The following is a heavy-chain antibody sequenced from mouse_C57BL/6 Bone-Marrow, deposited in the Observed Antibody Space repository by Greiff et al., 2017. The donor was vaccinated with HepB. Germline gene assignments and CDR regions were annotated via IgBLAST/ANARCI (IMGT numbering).Heavy chain of an antibody. D-gene: IGHD1-1*01. CDR2: IYPGDGDT. CDR3: ARGVYYGSPYWYFDV. CDR1: GYAFSSSW. V-gene: IGHV1-82*01. J-gene: IGHJ1*03. Sequence: VQLQQSGPELVKPGASVKISCKASGYAFSSSWMNWVKQRPGKGLEWIGRIYPGDGDTNYNGKFKGKATLTEDKSFSIAYMQLSSLTSEDSAVYFCARGVYYGSPYWYFDVWGTGTTVTVSS.